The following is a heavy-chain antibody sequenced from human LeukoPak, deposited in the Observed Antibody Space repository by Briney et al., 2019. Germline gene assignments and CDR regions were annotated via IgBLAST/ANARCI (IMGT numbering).Heavy chain of an antibody. CDR2: ISYDGSNK. V-gene: IGHV3-30-3*01. D-gene: IGHD5-12*01. Sequence: GGSLRLSCAASGFTFSSCAMHWVRQAPGKGLEWVAVISYDGSNKYYADSVKGRFTISRDNSKNTLYLQMNSLRAEDTAVYYCAGGTGYGYAFDIWGQGTMVTVSS. J-gene: IGHJ3*02. CDR1: GFTFSSCA. CDR3: AGGTGYGYAFDI.